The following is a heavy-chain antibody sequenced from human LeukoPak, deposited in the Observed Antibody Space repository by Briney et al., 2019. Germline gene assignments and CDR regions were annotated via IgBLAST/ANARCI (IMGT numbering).Heavy chain of an antibody. V-gene: IGHV3-21*01. J-gene: IGHJ3*02. CDR2: ISSSSSYI. D-gene: IGHD3-16*01. CDR3: ARRHFEGAHDAFDI. Sequence: GGSLRLSCAASGFTFSSYSMNWVRQAPGKGLEWVSSISSSSSYIYYADSVKGRFTISRDNAKNSLYLQMNSLRAEDTAVYYCARRHFEGAHDAFDIWGQGTMVTVSS. CDR1: GFTFSSYS.